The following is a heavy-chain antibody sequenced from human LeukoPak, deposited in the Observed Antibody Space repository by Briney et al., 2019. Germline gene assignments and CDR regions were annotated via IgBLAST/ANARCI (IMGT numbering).Heavy chain of an antibody. CDR3: ARGGGVGGGNWFDH. V-gene: IGHV4-59*01. CDR2: IYYSGST. D-gene: IGHD2-8*02. J-gene: IGHJ5*02. CDR1: GGSISNYF. Sequence: SETLSLTCTVSGGSISNYFWTWIRQPPGKGLEWIGYIYYSGSTNYNPSLQSRVTISVDTSKNQFSLRLTSVTAADTAVYYCARGGGVGGGNWFDHWGQGSLVIVSS.